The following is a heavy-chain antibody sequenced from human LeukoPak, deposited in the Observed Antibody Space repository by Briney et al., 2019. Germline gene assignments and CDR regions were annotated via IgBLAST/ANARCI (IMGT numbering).Heavy chain of an antibody. J-gene: IGHJ4*02. V-gene: IGHV3-7*03. CDR3: ARAYDYVRY. CDR2: IKQDGSET. D-gene: IGHD3-16*01. CDR1: GFTFSSYG. Sequence: GRSLRLSCAASGFTFSSYGMHWVRQAPGKGLEWVANIKQDGSETNYVDSVRGRFSISRDNAKNSLYLQMDSLRAEDTAVYYCARAYDYVRYWGQGTLVTVSS.